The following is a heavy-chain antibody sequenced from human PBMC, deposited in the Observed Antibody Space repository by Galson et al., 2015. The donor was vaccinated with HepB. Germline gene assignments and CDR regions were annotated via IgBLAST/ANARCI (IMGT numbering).Heavy chain of an antibody. V-gene: IGHV3-23*01. D-gene: IGHD6-19*01. CDR2: ITGSDGST. Sequence: SLRLSCAASGFSFSSYAMSWVRQAPGKGLEWVSTITGSDGSTYYADSVKGRFSVSRDSSKNTLYLQMNSLRAEDTAVYYCARDSPGIAVAGPPDAFDIWGQGTMVTVSS. CDR3: ARDSPGIAVAGPPDAFDI. CDR1: GFSFSSYA. J-gene: IGHJ3*02.